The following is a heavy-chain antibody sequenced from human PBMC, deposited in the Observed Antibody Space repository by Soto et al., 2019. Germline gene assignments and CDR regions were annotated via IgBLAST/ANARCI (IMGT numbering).Heavy chain of an antibody. CDR3: ARVYCSSTSCYYNYYMDV. J-gene: IGHJ6*03. CDR2: ISAYNGNT. CDR1: GYTFTSYG. Sequence: SGAEVKKPGASVKVSCKASGYTFTSYGISWVRQAPGQGLEWMGWISAYNGNTNYAQKLQGRVTMTTDTSTSTAYMELRSLRSDDTAVYYCARVYCSSTSCYYNYYMDVWGKGTTVTVSS. V-gene: IGHV1-18*01. D-gene: IGHD2-2*01.